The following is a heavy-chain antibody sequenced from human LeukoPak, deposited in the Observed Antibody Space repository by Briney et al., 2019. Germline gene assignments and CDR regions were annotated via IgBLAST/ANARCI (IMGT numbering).Heavy chain of an antibody. CDR3: ARGFGCSSTSCYFGKDGAFDI. CDR2: TSFDGSNK. Sequence: PGGSLRLSCAASGFTFSNFAMHWVRQAPGKGLEWVAVTSFDGSNKYYADSVKGRFTISRDNSKSTLYLQMNSLRAEDTAVYYCARGFGCSSTSCYFGKDGAFDIWGQGTMVTVSS. J-gene: IGHJ3*02. CDR1: GFTFSNFA. D-gene: IGHD2-2*01. V-gene: IGHV3-30*04.